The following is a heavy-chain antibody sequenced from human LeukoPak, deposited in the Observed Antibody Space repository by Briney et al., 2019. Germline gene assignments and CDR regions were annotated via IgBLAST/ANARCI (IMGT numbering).Heavy chain of an antibody. J-gene: IGHJ4*02. CDR3: ARDLSIAVAGTRFDY. V-gene: IGHV3-21*01. CDR1: GFTFSSYS. D-gene: IGHD6-19*01. CDR2: ISSSSSYI. Sequence: GGSLRLSCAASGFTFSSYSMNWVRQAPGKGLEWVSSISSSSSYIYYADSVKGRFTISRDNAKNSLYLQMNSLRAEDTAVYYCARDLSIAVAGTRFDYWGQGTLATVSS.